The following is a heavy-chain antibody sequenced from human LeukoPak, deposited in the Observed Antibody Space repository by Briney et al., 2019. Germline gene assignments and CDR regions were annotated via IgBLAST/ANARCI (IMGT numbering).Heavy chain of an antibody. D-gene: IGHD3-22*01. CDR3: ARRGARFGVTMIVGAPFDY. J-gene: IGHJ4*02. Sequence: SETLSLTCTVSGYSISSGYYWGWIRQPPGKGLEWIGSIYHSGSTYYNPFLKSRVTISVDTSKNQFSLKLSSVTAADTAVYYCARRGARFGVTMIVGAPFDYWGQGTLVTVSS. CDR2: IYHSGST. CDR1: GYSISSGYY. V-gene: IGHV4-38-2*02.